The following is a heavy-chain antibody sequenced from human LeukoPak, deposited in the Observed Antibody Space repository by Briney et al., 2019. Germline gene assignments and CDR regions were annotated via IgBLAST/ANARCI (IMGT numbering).Heavy chain of an antibody. CDR3: AKDRIASPPQGRFDP. CDR2: IRYDGSNE. CDR1: GVTFSSYG. Sequence: PGGSLRLSCVASGVTFSSYGMHWVRQAPGKGLEWVAFIRYDGSNEYYIDSVKGRFTISRDNSQNTLYLQMNSLGAEDTAIYYCAKDRIASPPQGRFDPWGQGTLVTVSS. V-gene: IGHV3-30*02. D-gene: IGHD6-6*01. J-gene: IGHJ5*02.